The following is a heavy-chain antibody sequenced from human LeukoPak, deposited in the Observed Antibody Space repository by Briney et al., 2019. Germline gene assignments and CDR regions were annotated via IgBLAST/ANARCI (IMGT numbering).Heavy chain of an antibody. J-gene: IGHJ4*02. CDR1: GGSISSYF. D-gene: IGHD5-18*01. V-gene: IGHV4-59*01. Sequence: SETLSLACSVSGGSISSYFWSWIRQAPGKGLEWVGYALYTGSTEYNPALKSRVTISLDTSNNQFSLRLSSVTAADTAVYYCARDNGYSYGIDYWGQGRLVTVSS. CDR3: ARDNGYSYGIDY. CDR2: ALYTGST.